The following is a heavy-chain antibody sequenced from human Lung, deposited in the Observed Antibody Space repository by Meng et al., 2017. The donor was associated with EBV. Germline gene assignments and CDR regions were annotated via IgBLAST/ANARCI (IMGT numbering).Heavy chain of an antibody. CDR1: GYTFTNYY. V-gene: IGHV1-46*01. J-gene: IGHJ4*02. CDR2: INTSVGYT. CDR3: ARASRVLGGFDY. D-gene: IGHD3-16*01. Sequence: QVQLVQSGAEVKKPXASVKVSCKASGYTFTNYYMHWVRQAPGQGREWMGIINTSVGYTSHAQKFQGRVTMTRDTSTSTVHMEVSSLRSADTAVYYCARASRVLGGFDYWGQGTLVTVSS.